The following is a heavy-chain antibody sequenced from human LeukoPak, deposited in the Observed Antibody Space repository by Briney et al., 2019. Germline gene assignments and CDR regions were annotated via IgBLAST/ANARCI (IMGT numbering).Heavy chain of an antibody. V-gene: IGHV3-48*02. Sequence: PGGSLRLSCAASGFTVSSNYMSWVRQATGKGLEWVSYITASGETIFYADSVKGRFTISRDNAKSSVSLQMNSLSDDDTALYFCVRDVLRQHTYYYDGSAYYPIRGQGTMVTVSS. CDR1: GFTVSSNY. J-gene: IGHJ3*02. D-gene: IGHD3-22*01. CDR3: VRDVLRQHTYYYDGSAYYPI. CDR2: ITASGETI.